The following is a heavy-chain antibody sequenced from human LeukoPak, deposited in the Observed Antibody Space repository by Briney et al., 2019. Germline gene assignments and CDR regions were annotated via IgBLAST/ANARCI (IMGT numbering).Heavy chain of an antibody. CDR1: GGSISSYY. D-gene: IGHD4-17*01. V-gene: IGHV4-4*07. J-gene: IGHJ6*02. CDR3: ARDLPYTITTSHGMDV. CDR2: IYASGSS. Sequence: SETLSLTCIVSGGSISSYYWSWIRQPAGKGLEWIGRIYASGSSNYNPSLKSRVTMSLDTSKNQFSLKRSSVTAADTAVYYCARDLPYTITTSHGMDVWGQGTTVTVSS.